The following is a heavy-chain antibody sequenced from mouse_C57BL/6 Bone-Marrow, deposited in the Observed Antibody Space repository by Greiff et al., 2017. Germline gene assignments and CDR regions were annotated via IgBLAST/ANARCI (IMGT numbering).Heavy chain of an antibody. D-gene: IGHD1-1*01. CDR3: ARSPLYYYGSSPYFDY. Sequence: EVQLQQSGAELVRPGASVKLSCTASGFNIKDDYMHWVKQRPEQGLEWIGWIDPENGDTESASKFQGKATITADKSSSTAYMQLSSLTSEDSAVYYCARSPLYYYGSSPYFDYRGQGSTLSVSS. CDR1: GFNIKDDY. V-gene: IGHV14-4*01. J-gene: IGHJ2*01. CDR2: IDPENGDT.